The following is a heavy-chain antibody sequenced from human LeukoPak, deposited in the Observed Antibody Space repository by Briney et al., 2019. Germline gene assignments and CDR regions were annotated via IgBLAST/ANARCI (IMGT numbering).Heavy chain of an antibody. CDR2: ISASGAFT. Sequence: GGSLRLSCAASGFTFNTYAMSWVRQAPGTGLEWVSTISASGAFTKYADSVTGRFTISRDNFKNTLYLQLNSLRAEDTATYYCAKTYYYDSSGYSHYLAYDYWGQGTLVTVSS. CDR1: GFTFNTYA. V-gene: IGHV3-23*01. D-gene: IGHD3-22*01. CDR3: AKTYYYDSSGYSHYLAYDY. J-gene: IGHJ4*02.